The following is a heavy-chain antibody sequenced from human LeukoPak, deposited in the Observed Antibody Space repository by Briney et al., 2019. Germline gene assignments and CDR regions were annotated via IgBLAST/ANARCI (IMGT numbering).Heavy chain of an antibody. Sequence: ASVKVSCKTSGYTFTGYYMQGVRQAPGQGLEWMGWINSNSGGTNYAQKFQGRVTMTRDTSISTAYMELNRLTSDDTAVYYCASVRSSASYYDAFDYWGQGTQVTVSS. CDR2: INSNSGGT. V-gene: IGHV1-2*02. CDR1: GYTFTGYY. J-gene: IGHJ4*02. CDR3: ASVRSSASYYDAFDY. D-gene: IGHD3-22*01.